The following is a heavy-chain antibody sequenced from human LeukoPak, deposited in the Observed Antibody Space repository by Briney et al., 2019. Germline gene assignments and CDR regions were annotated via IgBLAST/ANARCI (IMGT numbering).Heavy chain of an antibody. J-gene: IGHJ4*02. CDR2: INPNSGGT. D-gene: IGHD1-1*01. V-gene: IGHV1-2*06. Sequence: ASVKVSCXASGYTFTGYYMHWVRQAHGQGLEWMARINPNSGGTNYAQKFQGRVTLTRDTSISTAYMELSRLRSDDTALYYCARDTLEGAPYGDWGQGTLVTVSS. CDR1: GYTFTGYY. CDR3: ARDTLEGAPYGD.